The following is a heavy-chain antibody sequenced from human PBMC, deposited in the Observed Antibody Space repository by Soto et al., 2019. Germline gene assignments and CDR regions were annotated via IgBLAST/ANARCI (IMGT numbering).Heavy chain of an antibody. CDR1: GGSISSGGYY. J-gene: IGHJ5*02. Sequence: SETLSLTCTVSGGSISSGGYYWSWIRQHPGKGLEWIGYIYYSGSTYYNPSLKSRVTISVDTSKNQFSLKLSSVTAADTAVYYCARLTWSGSRPFDPWGQGTLVTVSS. CDR3: ARLTWSGSRPFDP. V-gene: IGHV4-31*03. CDR2: IYYSGST. D-gene: IGHD3-3*01.